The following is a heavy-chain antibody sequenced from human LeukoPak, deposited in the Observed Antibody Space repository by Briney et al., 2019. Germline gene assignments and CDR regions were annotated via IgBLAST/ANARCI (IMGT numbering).Heavy chain of an antibody. J-gene: IGHJ3*02. CDR2: IYYSGST. D-gene: IGHD1-26*01. V-gene: IGHV4-59*12. Sequence: SETLSLTCTVSGGSISSYYWSWIRQPPGKGLEWIGYIYYSGSTNYNPSLKSRVTISVDTSKHQFSLKLSSVTAADTTVYYCARGDGPGGSYYAGGAFDIWGQGTMVTVSS. CDR1: GGSISSYY. CDR3: ARGDGPGGSYYAGGAFDI.